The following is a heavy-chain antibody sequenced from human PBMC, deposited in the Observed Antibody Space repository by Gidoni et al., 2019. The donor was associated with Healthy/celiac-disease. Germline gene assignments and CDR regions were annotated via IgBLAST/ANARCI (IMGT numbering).Heavy chain of an antibody. J-gene: IGHJ4*02. CDR1: GFTFSSYA. CDR2: ISGSGGST. D-gene: IGHD6-19*01. V-gene: IGHV3-23*01. CDR3: AKDDADAVYSSGWYGAY. Sequence: EVQLLESGGGLVQPGGSLRLSCAASGFTFSSYAMSWVRQAPGKGLEWVSAISGSGGSTYYADSVKGRFTISRDNSKNTLYLQMNSLRAEDTAVYYCAKDDADAVYSSGWYGAYWGQGTLVTVSS.